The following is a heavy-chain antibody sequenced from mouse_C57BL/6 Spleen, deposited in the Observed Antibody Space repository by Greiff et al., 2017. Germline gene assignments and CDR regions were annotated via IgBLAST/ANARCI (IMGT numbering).Heavy chain of an antibody. CDR1: GYTFTDYY. Sequence: QVQLQQSGAELVRPGASVKLSCKASGYTFTDYYINWVKQRPGQGLEWIARIYPGSGNTYYNEKFKGKATLTAEKSSSTAYMQLSSLTSEDSAVYFCARWGDVGYAMDYWGQGTSVTVSS. D-gene: IGHD3-3*01. CDR2: IYPGSGNT. V-gene: IGHV1-76*01. J-gene: IGHJ4*01. CDR3: ARWGDVGYAMDY.